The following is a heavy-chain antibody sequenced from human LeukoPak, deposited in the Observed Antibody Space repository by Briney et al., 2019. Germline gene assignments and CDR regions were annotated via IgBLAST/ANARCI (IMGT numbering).Heavy chain of an antibody. V-gene: IGHV5-51*01. CDR2: IYPGDSDT. J-gene: IGHJ4*02. Sequence: GESLKISCXGSGYSFTSYWIGWVRQMTGKGLEWMRIIYPGDSDTRYSPSFQGQVTISADKSISTAYLRWSSLKASDTAMYYCARPRIAVAGGYFDYWGQGTLVTVSS. D-gene: IGHD6-19*01. CDR3: ARPRIAVAGGYFDY. CDR1: GYSFTSYW.